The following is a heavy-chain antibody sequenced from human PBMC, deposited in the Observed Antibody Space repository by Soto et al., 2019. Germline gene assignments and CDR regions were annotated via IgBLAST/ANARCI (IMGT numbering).Heavy chain of an antibody. CDR1: GGSIRSYD. CDR2: IYYSGST. J-gene: IGHJ4*02. CDR3: ARVVCSGGSCYSDEGYYFDY. D-gene: IGHD2-15*01. Sequence: SETLSLTCTVSGGSIRSYDWSWIRQPPGKGLEWIGYIYYSGSTNYNPSLKSRVTISVDTSKNQFSLKLSSVTAADTAVYYCARVVCSGGSCYSDEGYYFDYWGQGTLVTVSS. V-gene: IGHV4-59*12.